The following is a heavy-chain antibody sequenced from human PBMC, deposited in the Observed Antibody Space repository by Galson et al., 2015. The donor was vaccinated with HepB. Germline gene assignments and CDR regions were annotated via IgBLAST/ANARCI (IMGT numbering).Heavy chain of an antibody. V-gene: IGHV3-21*01. CDR2: ISSTSTYI. CDR1: GFTFSDYS. CDR3: ARDSACPDPSSDTCYKGFNWLDP. J-gene: IGHJ5*02. Sequence: SLRLSCAASGFTFSDYSMNWVRQAPGKGLDWVSSISSTSTYIYYADSVKGRFTVSRDNAKNSLYLQMNSLRVEDTAVYYCARDSACPDPSSDTCYKGFNWLDPWGQGILVTVSS. D-gene: IGHD2-2*02.